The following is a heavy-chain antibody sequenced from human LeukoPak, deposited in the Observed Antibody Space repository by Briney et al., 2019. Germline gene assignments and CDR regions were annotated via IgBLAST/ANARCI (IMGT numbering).Heavy chain of an antibody. Sequence: GESLKISCQGCGYSFTTYWIGWVRQMPGKGVGWMAIIFPGDSDTRYSPSFQGQVTISADKSISTAYLQWSSLKASDTAMYYCARWLGSSWYYWGQGTLVTVSS. CDR3: ARWLGSSWYY. CDR2: IFPGDSDT. D-gene: IGHD6-13*01. CDR1: GYSFTTYW. J-gene: IGHJ4*02. V-gene: IGHV5-51*01.